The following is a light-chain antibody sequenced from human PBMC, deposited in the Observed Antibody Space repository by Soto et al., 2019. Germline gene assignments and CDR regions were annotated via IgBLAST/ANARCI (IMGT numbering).Light chain of an antibody. CDR1: QYIGNY. Sequence: DIQVTQSPSSLSASVGDTITITYRATQYIGNYLNWYQVKPGQAPNIMVFAASTLQRGVPTRFSGRGSGTEFNLTIDRLQTEDFATYYCQQADSLTLTFGGGTKVDIK. V-gene: IGKV1-39*01. CDR2: AAS. CDR3: QQADSLTLT. J-gene: IGKJ4*01.